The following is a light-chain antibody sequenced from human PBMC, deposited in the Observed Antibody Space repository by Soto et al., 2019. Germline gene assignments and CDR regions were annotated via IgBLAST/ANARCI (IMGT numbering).Light chain of an antibody. CDR3: QQRDDLYT. V-gene: IGKV3-11*01. CDR2: DGS. Sequence: EIVLTQSPATLYLSPGERATLSCRASQFVTHNVAWYQQKPGQAPRLLISDGSNRASGIPARFVGSGSGTDFTLTITGLQPEDFAVYFCQQRDDLYTFGQGTKLQIK. J-gene: IGKJ2*01. CDR1: QFVTHN.